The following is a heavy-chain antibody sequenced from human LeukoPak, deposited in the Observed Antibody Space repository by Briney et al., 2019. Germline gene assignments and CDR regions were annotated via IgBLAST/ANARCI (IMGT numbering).Heavy chain of an antibody. CDR3: ARDANVLWFGELLYGPDY. J-gene: IGHJ4*02. D-gene: IGHD3-10*01. CDR1: GFTFSSYG. Sequence: PGGSLRLSCAASGFTFSSYGMHWVRQAPGKGLEWVAFIRYDGSNKYYADSVKGRFTISRDNSKNTLYLQMNSLRVEDTAVYYCARDANVLWFGELLYGPDYWGQGTLVTVSS. V-gene: IGHV3-30*02. CDR2: IRYDGSNK.